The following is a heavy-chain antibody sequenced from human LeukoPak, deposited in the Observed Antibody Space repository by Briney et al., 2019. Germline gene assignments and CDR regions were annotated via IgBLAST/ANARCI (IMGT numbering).Heavy chain of an antibody. J-gene: IGHJ2*01. CDR1: GFTFSDYY. CDR2: ISCRGSTI. D-gene: IGHD3-3*01. CDR3: AKGPRVFGVVLGLDWYFDL. Sequence: GGSLRLSCAASGFTFSDYYMSWTRQAPGKAREWVSYISCRGSTIYYADSVKGRFTISRDNAKNSLFLQMSSLRAEDTAVYYCAKGPRVFGVVLGLDWYFDLWGRGTLVTVSS. V-gene: IGHV3-11*01.